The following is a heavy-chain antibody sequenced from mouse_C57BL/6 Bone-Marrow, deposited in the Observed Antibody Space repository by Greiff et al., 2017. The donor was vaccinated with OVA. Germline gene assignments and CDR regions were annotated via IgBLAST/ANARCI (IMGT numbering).Heavy chain of an antibody. V-gene: IGHV1-19*01. D-gene: IGHD2-4*01. CDR2: INPYNGGT. CDR3: ARKGGYDYEGYYYAMDY. Sequence: EVQLQESGPVLVKPGASVKMSCKASGYTFTDYYMTWVKQSHGKSLEWIGVINPYNGGTSYNQKFKGKATLTVDKSSSTAYMELNRLTSEDSAVYYCARKGGYDYEGYYYAMDYWGQGTSVTVAS. J-gene: IGHJ4*01. CDR1: GYTFTDYY.